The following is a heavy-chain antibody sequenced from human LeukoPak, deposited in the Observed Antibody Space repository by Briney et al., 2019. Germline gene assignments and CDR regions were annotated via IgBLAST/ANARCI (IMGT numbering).Heavy chain of an antibody. CDR2: ITGSGGST. CDR3: AKDQGGNIVLMVYAISSGFDY. D-gene: IGHD2-8*01. Sequence: GGSLRLSCAASGFTFSSYAMSWVRQAPGKGLEWVSAITGSGGSTYYADSVKGRFTISRDNSKNTLYLQMNSLRAEDTAVYYCAKDQGGNIVLMVYAISSGFDYWGQGTLVTVSS. V-gene: IGHV3-23*01. CDR1: GFTFSSYA. J-gene: IGHJ4*02.